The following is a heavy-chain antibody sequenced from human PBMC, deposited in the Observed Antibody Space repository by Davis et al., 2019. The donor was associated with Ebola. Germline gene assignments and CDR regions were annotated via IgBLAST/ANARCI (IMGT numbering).Heavy chain of an antibody. V-gene: IGHV3-11*01. CDR1: GFTLSDYY. CDR3: ARGERRYYDYNGMDV. CDR2: ISTYGTTI. J-gene: IGHJ6*02. Sequence: GESLKISCAASGFTLSDYYMSWIRQAPGKGLEWLSYISTYGTTIYYGDSVKGRFTISRDNAKNSLYLQMHSLRPEDTAVYYCARGERRYYDYNGMDVWGQGTTVTVSS. D-gene: IGHD1-1*01.